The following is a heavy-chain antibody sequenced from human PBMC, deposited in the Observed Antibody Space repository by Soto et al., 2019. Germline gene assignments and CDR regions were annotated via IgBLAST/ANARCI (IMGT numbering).Heavy chain of an antibody. D-gene: IGHD2-21*01. CDR3: ARDLQSGYSPFRY. V-gene: IGHV3-21*01. Sequence: EVQLVESGGGLVKPGGSLRLSCAASGFTFSSYSMNWVRQAPGKGLEWVSSISSSSSNIYYAHSVKGRFTISRDNSKNSLYLQMNSLRAEDTAVYYCARDLQSGYSPFRYWGQGTLVTVSS. CDR2: ISSSSSNI. CDR1: GFTFSSYS. J-gene: IGHJ4*02.